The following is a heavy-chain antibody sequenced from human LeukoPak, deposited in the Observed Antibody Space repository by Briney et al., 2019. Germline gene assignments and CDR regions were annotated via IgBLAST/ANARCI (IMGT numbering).Heavy chain of an antibody. Sequence: PGRSLRLSCAASGFTFSSYAMHWVRQAPGKGLEWVAVISYDGSNKYYADSVKGRFTISRDNSKNTLYLQMNSLRAEDTAEYYCARDYGADYWGQGTLVTVSS. CDR1: GFTFSSYA. CDR3: ARDYGADY. CDR2: ISYDGSNK. J-gene: IGHJ4*02. V-gene: IGHV3-30*04. D-gene: IGHD4-17*01.